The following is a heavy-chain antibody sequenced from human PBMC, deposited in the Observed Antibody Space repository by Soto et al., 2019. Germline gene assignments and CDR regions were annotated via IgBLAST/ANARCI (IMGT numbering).Heavy chain of an antibody. CDR1: GVTFSGSA. CDR3: IGWSQWLRYDY. V-gene: IGHV3-73*02. CDR2: IRSKPNNYAT. Sequence: EVQLVESGGGLVQPGGSLKLSCAASGVTFSGSAMHWVRQASGKGLEWVGRIRSKPNNYATAYGASVKGRFTISRDDSKNMAYLQMTSLKIEDTAVYYCIGWSQWLRYDYWGQGTLVTVSS. D-gene: IGHD6-19*01. J-gene: IGHJ4*02.